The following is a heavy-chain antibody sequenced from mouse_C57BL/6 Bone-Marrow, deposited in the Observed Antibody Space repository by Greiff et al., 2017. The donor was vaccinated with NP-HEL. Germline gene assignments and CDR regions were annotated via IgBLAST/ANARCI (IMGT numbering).Heavy chain of an antibody. D-gene: IGHD1-1*01. V-gene: IGHV5-4*03. CDR2: ISDGGSYT. J-gene: IGHJ4*01. Sequence: EVKLMESGGGLVKPGGSLKLSCAASGFTFSSYAMSWVRQTPEKRLEWVATISDGGSYTYYPDNVKGRFTISRDNAKNNLYLQMSHLKSEDTAMYYCAITTVVATDYAMDYWGQGTSVTVSS. CDR3: AITTVVATDYAMDY. CDR1: GFTFSSYA.